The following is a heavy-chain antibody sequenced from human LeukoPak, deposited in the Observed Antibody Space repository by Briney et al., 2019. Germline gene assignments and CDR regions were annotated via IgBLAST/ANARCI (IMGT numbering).Heavy chain of an antibody. CDR2: ISSSGSTK. Sequence: LSLTCAVYGGSFSGYYWSWVRQAPGKGLEWVSYISSSGSTKYYADSVKGRFTISRDNARNSLYLQMNSLRAEDTAVYFCARGGLSIMGYWGQGTLVTVSS. CDR3: ARGGLSIMGY. J-gene: IGHJ4*02. V-gene: IGHV3-11*01. D-gene: IGHD3-16*01. CDR1: GGSFSGYY.